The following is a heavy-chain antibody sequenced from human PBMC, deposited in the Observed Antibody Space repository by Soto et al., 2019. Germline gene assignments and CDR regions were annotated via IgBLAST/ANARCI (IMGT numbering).Heavy chain of an antibody. Sequence: PGGSMRLSCSASGFTVSSYCMHWVRQAPGKGLVWVSRINSDGSSTSYADSVKGRFTISRDNAKNTLYLQMNSLRAEDTAVYYCARDLQSLYNYYMDVWGKGTTVTVSS. J-gene: IGHJ6*03. CDR3: ARDLQSLYNYYMDV. CDR1: GFTVSSYC. CDR2: INSDGSST. V-gene: IGHV3-74*01. D-gene: IGHD3-10*01.